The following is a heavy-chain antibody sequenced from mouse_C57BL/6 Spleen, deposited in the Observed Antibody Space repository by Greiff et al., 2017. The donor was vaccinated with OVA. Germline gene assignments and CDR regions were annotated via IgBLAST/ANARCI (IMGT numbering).Heavy chain of an antibody. CDR1: GYTFTDYE. CDR3: TRSDYDDAMDY. J-gene: IGHJ4*01. Sequence: QVQLQQSGAELVRPGASVTLSCKASGYTFTDYEMHWVKQTPVHGLEWIGAIDPETGGTAYNQKFKGKALLTADKSSRTAYMWLRSLTSEDSAVYICTRSDYDDAMDYWGQGTSVTVSS. V-gene: IGHV1-15*01. CDR2: IDPETGGT. D-gene: IGHD2-4*01.